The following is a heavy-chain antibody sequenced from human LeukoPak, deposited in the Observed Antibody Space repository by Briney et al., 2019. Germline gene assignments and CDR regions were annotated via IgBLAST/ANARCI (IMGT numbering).Heavy chain of an antibody. Sequence: SETLSLTCTVSDGSISSSSDYWGWIRQPPGKGLEWIGSIYYSGSTYYNPSLKSRVTISVDTSKNQFSLKLSSVTAADTAVYYCACLLVGSGWYFDLWGRGPLVTVSS. CDR3: ACLLVGSGWYFDL. CDR1: DGSISSSSDY. CDR2: IYYSGST. J-gene: IGHJ2*01. V-gene: IGHV4-39*07. D-gene: IGHD3-10*02.